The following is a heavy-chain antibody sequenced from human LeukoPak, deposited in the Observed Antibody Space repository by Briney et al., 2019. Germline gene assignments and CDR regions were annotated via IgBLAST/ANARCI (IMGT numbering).Heavy chain of an antibody. J-gene: IGHJ4*02. CDR2: IRYDGSNK. V-gene: IGHV3-30*02. Sequence: GGSLRLSCAASGFTFSSYGMHWVRQAPGKGLEWVAFIRYDGSNKYYADSVKGRFTISRDNSKNTLYLQMNSLRAEDTAVYYCAKDAVPAAISTFDYWGQGTLVTVSS. CDR3: AKDAVPAAISTFDY. D-gene: IGHD2-2*02. CDR1: GFTFSSYG.